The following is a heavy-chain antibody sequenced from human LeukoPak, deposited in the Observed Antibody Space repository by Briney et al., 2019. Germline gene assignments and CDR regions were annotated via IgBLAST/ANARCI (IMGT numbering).Heavy chain of an antibody. D-gene: IGHD3-9*01. CDR2: IKEDGSEK. V-gene: IGHV3-7*01. CDR3: ARDVQYDILTDWEAHYLDY. Sequence: GGSLRLSCAASGFTFSSYWMIWVRQAPGKGLEWVANIKEDGSEKYYVDSVRGRFTISRDNAKNALYLQMNSLRAEDTAVYYCARDVQYDILTDWEAHYLDYWGQGTLVTVSS. J-gene: IGHJ4*02. CDR1: GFTFSSYW.